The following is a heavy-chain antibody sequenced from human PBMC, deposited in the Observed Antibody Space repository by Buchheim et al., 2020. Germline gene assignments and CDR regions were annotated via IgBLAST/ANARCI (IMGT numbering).Heavy chain of an antibody. CDR3: ARGHYDYGDYVRGYYYYGMDV. V-gene: IGHV4-31*03. CDR2: IYYSGST. D-gene: IGHD4-17*01. Sequence: QVQLQESGPGLVKPSQTLSLTCTVSGGSISSGGYYWSWIRQHPGKGLEWIGYIYYSGSTYYNPSLKSRVTISVDTSKNQFSLKLSSVTAADTAVYYCARGHYDYGDYVRGYYYYGMDVWGQGTT. CDR1: GGSISSGGYY. J-gene: IGHJ6*02.